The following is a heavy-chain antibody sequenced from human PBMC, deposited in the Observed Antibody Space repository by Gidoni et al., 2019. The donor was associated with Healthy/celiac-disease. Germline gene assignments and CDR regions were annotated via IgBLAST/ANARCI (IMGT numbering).Heavy chain of an antibody. CDR1: GFPFSSYG. Sequence: QVQLVESGGGVVQPGRSLRLSCAASGFPFSSYGMHWVRQSPGKGLEWVAVIWYDGSNKYYADSVKGRFTISRDNSKNTLYLQMNSLRAEDTAVYYCAREVFLDYSNYFDYWGQGTLVTVSS. CDR3: AREVFLDYSNYFDY. CDR2: IWYDGSNK. V-gene: IGHV3-33*01. D-gene: IGHD4-4*01. J-gene: IGHJ4*02.